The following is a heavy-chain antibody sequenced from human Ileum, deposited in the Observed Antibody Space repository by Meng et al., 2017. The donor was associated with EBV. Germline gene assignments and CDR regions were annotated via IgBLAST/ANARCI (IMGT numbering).Heavy chain of an antibody. V-gene: IGHV4-34*01. J-gene: IGHJ5*02. CDR3: ARYGRCNGNSFYCFDP. Sequence: QVRVQQGGTGLLKPSETLSLTCAVYGGSFNDYYWTWLRQPPGKGLEWIGEIDQSGYTKFNPSLSSRATISRDTSNNQFSLRLNSVTAADTALYYCARYGRCNGNSFYCFDPWGQGTLVTVSS. D-gene: IGHD4-23*01. CDR1: GGSFNDYY. CDR2: IDQSGYT.